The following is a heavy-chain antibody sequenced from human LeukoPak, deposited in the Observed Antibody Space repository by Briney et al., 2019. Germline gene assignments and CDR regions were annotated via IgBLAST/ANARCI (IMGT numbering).Heavy chain of an antibody. CDR3: TSWGDTTAEYFQR. V-gene: IGHV3-7*01. CDR2: INPDGRDT. J-gene: IGHJ1*01. CDR1: GFTFNRCW. D-gene: IGHD2-21*02. Sequence: GGSLRLSCVVSGFTFNRCWMNWVCQAPGKGLEWVAHINPDGRDTYYVDSVKGRFTISRDNAQNSMYLQMNSLRVEDTAVYYCTSWGDTTAEYFQRWGQGTLVTVSS.